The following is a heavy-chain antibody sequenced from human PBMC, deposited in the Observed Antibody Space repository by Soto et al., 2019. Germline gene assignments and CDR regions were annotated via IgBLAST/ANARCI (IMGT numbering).Heavy chain of an antibody. Sequence: QVQLVESGGGVVQPGRSLRLSCAASGFTFSSYGMHWVRQAPGKGLEWVAVIWYDGSNKYYADSVKGRFTISRDNSKNTLYLQMSSLRAEDTAVYYCARVSRSGYYPKYWGQGTLFTVSS. CDR1: GFTFSSYG. CDR2: IWYDGSNK. V-gene: IGHV3-33*01. CDR3: ARVSRSGYYPKY. J-gene: IGHJ4*02. D-gene: IGHD3-3*01.